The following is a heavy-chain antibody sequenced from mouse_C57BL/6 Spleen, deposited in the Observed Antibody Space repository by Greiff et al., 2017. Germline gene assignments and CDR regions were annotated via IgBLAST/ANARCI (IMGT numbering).Heavy chain of an antibody. V-gene: IGHV3-1*01. D-gene: IGHD3-1*01. CDR2: ISYSGST. Sequence: VQLQQSGPGMVKPSPSLSLTCTVTGYSITSGYDWHWIRHFPGNKLEWMGYISYSGSTNYNPSLKSRISITHDTSKNHFFLKLNSVTTEDTATYYCAREGLYYFDYWGQGTTLTVSS. CDR1: GYSITSGYD. J-gene: IGHJ2*01. CDR3: AREGLYYFDY.